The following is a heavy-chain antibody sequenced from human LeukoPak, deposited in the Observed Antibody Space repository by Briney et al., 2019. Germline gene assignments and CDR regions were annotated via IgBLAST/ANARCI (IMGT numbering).Heavy chain of an antibody. J-gene: IGHJ6*03. V-gene: IGHV1-2*02. CDR2: INPNSGGT. Sequence: ASVKVSCKASGYTFTGYYMHWVRQAPGQGLEWMGWINPNSGGTNYAQKFQGRVTMTRDTSISTAYMELRSLRSDDTAVYYCARGVLRYFDWLFADYYYYMDVWGKGTTVTISS. CDR3: ARGVLRYFDWLFADYYYYMDV. CDR1: GYTFTGYY. D-gene: IGHD3-9*01.